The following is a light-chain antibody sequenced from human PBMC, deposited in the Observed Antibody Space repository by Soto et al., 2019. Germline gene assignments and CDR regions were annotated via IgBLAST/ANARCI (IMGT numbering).Light chain of an antibody. CDR3: EQYNSWPPLYT. V-gene: IGKV3-15*01. Sequence: EIVMTQSPATLSVSPGEGATLSCRASQSVSHNLAWYQQKPGQAPRLLIYGASTRATGIPTRFSGSGSGTEFTLTISSLQYEDLAVYYCEQYNSWPPLYTFGQGTKLEIK. CDR1: QSVSHN. J-gene: IGKJ2*01. CDR2: GAS.